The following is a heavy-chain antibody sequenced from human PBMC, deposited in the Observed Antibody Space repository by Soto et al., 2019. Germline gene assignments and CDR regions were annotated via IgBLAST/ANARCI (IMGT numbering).Heavy chain of an antibody. V-gene: IGHV4-59*01. J-gene: IGHJ6*03. Sequence: SETLSLTCTVSGGYISSYYWSWIRQPPGKGLEWIGYIYYSGSTNYNPSLKSRVTISVDTSKNQFSLKPSSVTAADTAVYYCARGVLYCTSTSCYGDYYYMDVWGKGTTVTVSS. CDR2: IYYSGST. D-gene: IGHD2-2*01. CDR1: GGYISSYY. CDR3: ARGVLYCTSTSCYGDYYYMDV.